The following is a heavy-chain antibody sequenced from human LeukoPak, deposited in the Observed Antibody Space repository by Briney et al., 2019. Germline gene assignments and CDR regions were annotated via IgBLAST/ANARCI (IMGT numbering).Heavy chain of an antibody. V-gene: IGHV4-59*01. D-gene: IGHD5-24*01. J-gene: IGHJ4*02. CDR1: GGSISSYY. CDR3: ARLRWLQLIDY. CDR2: IYYSGST. Sequence: SETLSLTCTASGGSISSYYWSWIRQPPGKGLEWIGYIYYSGSTNYNPSLKSRVTISVDTSKNQFSLKLSSVTAADTAVYYCARLRWLQLIDYWGQGTPVTVSS.